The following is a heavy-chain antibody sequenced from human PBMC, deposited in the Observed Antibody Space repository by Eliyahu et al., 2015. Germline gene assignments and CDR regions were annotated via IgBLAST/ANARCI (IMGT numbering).Heavy chain of an antibody. J-gene: IGHJ5*02. CDR1: GGSVSSYY. CDR3: ARNVGTWVTGAMPGGFAP. D-gene: IGHD2-2*01. V-gene: IGHV4-59*08. CDR2: IYYGGST. Sequence: QVQLQESGPGLVKPSETLSLTCTVXGGSVSSYYWSWIRQPPGKGLEWIGYIYYGGSTNYNPSLKSRVTISVDTSKNQFSLKLTSVSAADTAVYYCARNVGTWVTGAMPGGFAPWGQGTLVTVSS.